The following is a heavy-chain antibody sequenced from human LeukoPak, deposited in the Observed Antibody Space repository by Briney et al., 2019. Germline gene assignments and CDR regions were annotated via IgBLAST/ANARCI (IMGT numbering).Heavy chain of an antibody. CDR1: GFTFDDYA. D-gene: IGHD3-10*01. CDR2: ISWNSGSI. J-gene: IGHJ3*02. CDR3: AKPGYYGSGYAFDI. Sequence: GGSLRLSCAASGFTFDDYAMHWVRQAPGKGLEWVSGISWNSGSIGYADSVKGRFTISGDNAKNSLYLQMNSLRAEDTALYYCAKPGYYGSGYAFDIWGQGTMVTVPS. V-gene: IGHV3-9*01.